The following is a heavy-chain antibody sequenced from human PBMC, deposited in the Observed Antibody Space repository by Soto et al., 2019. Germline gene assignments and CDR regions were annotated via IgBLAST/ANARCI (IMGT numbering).Heavy chain of an antibody. CDR1: GYSFTRYW. J-gene: IGHJ3*02. D-gene: IGHD3-22*01. V-gene: IGHV5-51*01. CDR2: IYPGDSDT. Sequence: GVTLKISCKGSGYSFTRYWIGWVRQMSGKGMEWMGLIYPGDSDTRYGPSFQGQVSVSADRCNSTAYLQCSSLKTADTAMYYCATQGDSVGPDTFESGGQGTMVTVS. CDR3: ATQGDSVGPDTFES.